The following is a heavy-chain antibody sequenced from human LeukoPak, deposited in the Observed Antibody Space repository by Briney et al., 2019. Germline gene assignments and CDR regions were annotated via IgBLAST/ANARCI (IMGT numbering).Heavy chain of an antibody. D-gene: IGHD1-26*01. J-gene: IGHJ4*02. V-gene: IGHV3-21*01. CDR2: ISGSSSYI. CDR3: AKALGIVGANGPRGDY. CDR1: GFTLSSYT. Sequence: GGSLRLSCAASGFTLSSYTMNWVRQAPGKGLEWVSSISGSSSYIYYVDSVKGRFTISRDNAKNSLYLQMNSLRAEDTAVYYCAKALGIVGANGPRGDYWGQGTLVTVSS.